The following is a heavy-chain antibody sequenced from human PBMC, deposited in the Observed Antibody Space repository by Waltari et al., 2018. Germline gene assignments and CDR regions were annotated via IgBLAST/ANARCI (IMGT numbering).Heavy chain of an antibody. J-gene: IGHJ4*02. CDR2: INQGGSDK. Sequence: EVQLVESGGGLVQPGGSLRLSCAASGFTFTRYWMSWVRQAPGKGLECGAKINQGGSDKNYVDSVKGRFTISRDNAKNSLYLQMNSLRAEDTAVYYCARTGDDYWGQGTLVTVSS. D-gene: IGHD1-1*01. CDR1: GFTFTRYW. V-gene: IGHV3-7*03. CDR3: ARTGDDY.